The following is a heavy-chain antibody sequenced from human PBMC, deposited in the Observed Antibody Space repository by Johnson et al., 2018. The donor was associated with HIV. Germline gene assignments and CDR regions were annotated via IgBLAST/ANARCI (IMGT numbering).Heavy chain of an antibody. V-gene: IGHV3-30*04. J-gene: IGHJ3*02. Sequence: QVQLVESGGGVVQPGRSLKIYCAVSEFTFSDYAMHWVRLAPGKGLQWVGVISYDGNKKYYADSVRGRFPISRDISKNTLYLQMDSLRPDDTALYYCARGRKDIGAADGLDNDAFDMWGQGTLVTISS. CDR2: ISYDGNKK. D-gene: IGHD6-13*01. CDR1: EFTFSDYA. CDR3: ARGRKDIGAADGLDNDAFDM.